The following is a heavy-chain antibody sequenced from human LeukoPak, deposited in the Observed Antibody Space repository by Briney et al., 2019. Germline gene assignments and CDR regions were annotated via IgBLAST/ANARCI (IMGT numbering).Heavy chain of an antibody. CDR3: AGVESGGNSRAFGI. CDR1: GYTFTGYY. V-gene: IGHV1-2*02. J-gene: IGHJ3*02. CDR2: INPNSGGT. D-gene: IGHD4-23*01. Sequence: ASVKVSCKASGYTFTGYYMHWVRQAPGQGLEWMGWINPNSGGTNYAQKFQGRVTMTRDTSISTAYMELSRLRSDDTAVYYCAGVESGGNSRAFGIWGQGTMVTVSS.